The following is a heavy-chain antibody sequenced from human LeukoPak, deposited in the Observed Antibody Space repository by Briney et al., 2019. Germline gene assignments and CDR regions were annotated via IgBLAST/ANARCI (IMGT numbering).Heavy chain of an antibody. CDR1: GFTFSSYW. D-gene: IGHD2-2*02. Sequence: GGSLRLSCAASGFTFSSYWMHWVRQAPGKGLVWVSRINSDGSSTSYADSVKGRFTISRDNAKNTLYLQMNSLRAEDAAVYYCARVGYCSSTSCYSPMDVWGKGTTVTVSS. J-gene: IGHJ6*03. CDR2: INSDGSST. V-gene: IGHV3-74*01. CDR3: ARVGYCSSTSCYSPMDV.